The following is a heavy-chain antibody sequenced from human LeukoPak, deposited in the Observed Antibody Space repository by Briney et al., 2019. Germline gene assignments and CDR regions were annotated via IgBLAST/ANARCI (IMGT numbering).Heavy chain of an antibody. CDR1: CGSTRSGGCS. CDR2: NFYSGST. V-gene: IGHV4-31*03. CDR3: ARDRASSGTSINWFDP. J-gene: IGHJ5*02. D-gene: IGHD1-14*01. Sequence: PSKTLSLPSTVPCGSTRSGGCSWSWIPQPPREGLGGVWLNFYSGSTYYNPSLKSRVTISVDTSKNQFSLKLSSMTAADTAVYYCARDRASSGTSINWFDPWGQGTLVTVSS.